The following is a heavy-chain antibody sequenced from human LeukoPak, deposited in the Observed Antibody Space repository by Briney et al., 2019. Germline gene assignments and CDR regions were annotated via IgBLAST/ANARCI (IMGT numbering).Heavy chain of an antibody. CDR3: ARTPHSYCSSTSCYPYYFDY. V-gene: IGHV1-18*01. CDR1: GYTFTSYG. J-gene: IGHJ4*02. CDR2: ISAYNGNT. D-gene: IGHD2-2*01. Sequence: ASVKVSCKASGYTFTSYGIIWVRQAPGQGLEWMGWISAYNGNTNYAQKLQGRVTMTTDTSTSTAYMELRSLRSDDTAVYYCARTPHSYCSSTSCYPYYFDYWGQGTLVTVSS.